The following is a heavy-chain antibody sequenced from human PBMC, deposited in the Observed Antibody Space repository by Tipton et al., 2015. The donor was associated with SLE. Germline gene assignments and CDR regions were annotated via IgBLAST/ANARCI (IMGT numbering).Heavy chain of an antibody. V-gene: IGHV3-23*01. J-gene: IGHJ3*01. D-gene: IGHD3-10*01. CDR3: VKDLYGSGSEDAFED. CDR2: ITGSGDRT. Sequence: SLRLSCAASRFTFSTYGMRWVRQAPGKGLEWVSAITGSGDRTYYIDSVKGRFTISRDNSKKTVYLQMSTLRAEDTAVYYCVKDLYGSGSEDAFEDWGHGTMITVSS. CDR1: RFTFSTYG.